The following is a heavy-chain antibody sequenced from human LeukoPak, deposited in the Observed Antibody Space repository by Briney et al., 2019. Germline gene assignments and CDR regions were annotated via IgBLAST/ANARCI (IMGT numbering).Heavy chain of an antibody. CDR1: GYTFTGYY. Sequence: ASVKVSCKASGYTFTGYYMHWVRQAPGQGLEWMGWINPNSGGTNYAQKFQGRVTMTRDTSISTAYMELCRLRSDDTAVYYCAREDYEQDAFDIWGQGTMVTVSS. D-gene: IGHD3-16*01. CDR2: INPNSGGT. CDR3: AREDYEQDAFDI. J-gene: IGHJ3*02. V-gene: IGHV1-2*02.